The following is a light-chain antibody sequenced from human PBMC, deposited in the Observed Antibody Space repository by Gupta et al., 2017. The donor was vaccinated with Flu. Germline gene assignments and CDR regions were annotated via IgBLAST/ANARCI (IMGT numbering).Light chain of an antibody. CDR1: NSDIGSNA. V-gene: IGLV1-44*01. CDR2: DNE. Sequence: QSVLTQPPSASGTPGQRVTISCSGSNSDIGSNAVNWYQQLPGTAPKLLIYDNEQRPSGVPDRFSGSKSGTSGSLAISGLQSDDEADYYCAAWGDSLNGYVFGTGTKITVL. J-gene: IGLJ1*01. CDR3: AAWGDSLNGYV.